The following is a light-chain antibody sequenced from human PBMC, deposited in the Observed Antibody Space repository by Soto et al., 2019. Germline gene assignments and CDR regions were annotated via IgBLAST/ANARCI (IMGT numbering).Light chain of an antibody. CDR1: SSNIGSNT. Sequence: QSVLTQPPSASGTPGQRATISCSGSSSNIGSNTVNWYKHLPGTAPKLLIYRNNERPSGVPDRFSGSKSGTSASLAISGLQSEDEADYYCAAWDDSLNGYVFGTGTKVTVL. J-gene: IGLJ1*01. CDR2: RNN. V-gene: IGLV1-44*01. CDR3: AAWDDSLNGYV.